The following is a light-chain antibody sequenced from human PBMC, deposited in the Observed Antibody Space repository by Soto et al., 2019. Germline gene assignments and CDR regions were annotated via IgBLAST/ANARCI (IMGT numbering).Light chain of an antibody. V-gene: IGKV1-39*01. CDR3: QESYMDPIT. CDR2: DAS. Sequence: DIQMTQSPSSLSASVGNRVTISCRASQSISTYLNWYQKKPGKATNLLIYDASRLQSGVPSRFSGSGGGTDFTLSISSVQPEDFATYFCQESYMDPITFGQGTKVDI. J-gene: IGKJ1*01. CDR1: QSISTY.